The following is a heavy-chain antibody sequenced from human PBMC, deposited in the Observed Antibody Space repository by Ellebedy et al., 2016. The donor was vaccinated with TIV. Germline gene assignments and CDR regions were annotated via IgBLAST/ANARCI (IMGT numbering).Heavy chain of an antibody. CDR1: GYTFTGYY. CDR2: INAGKGNT. Sequence: AASVKVSCKASGYTFTGYYMHWVRQAPGQGLEGMGWINAGKGNTKYSQKFQGRVSINRDTSASTAYMELSSLRSEDTAVYYCARGIIRAVDLQPNFDYWGQGALVTVSS. J-gene: IGHJ4*02. CDR3: ARGIIRAVDLQPNFDY. V-gene: IGHV1-3*01. D-gene: IGHD1-1*01.